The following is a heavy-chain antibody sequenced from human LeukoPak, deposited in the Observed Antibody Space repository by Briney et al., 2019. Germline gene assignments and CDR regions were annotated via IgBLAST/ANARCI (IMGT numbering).Heavy chain of an antibody. Sequence: SETLSLTCTVSGDSISSGDYYWSWIRQPAGKGLEWIGRISSSGSTNYNPSLKSRVTISVDTSKNQFSLRLNSVTAADTAVYFCARGQKYSYGYTVTELGSGYFDYWGQGTLVTVSS. CDR3: ARGQKYSYGYTVTELGSGYFDY. CDR1: GDSISSGDYY. J-gene: IGHJ4*02. CDR2: ISSSGST. V-gene: IGHV4-61*02. D-gene: IGHD5-18*01.